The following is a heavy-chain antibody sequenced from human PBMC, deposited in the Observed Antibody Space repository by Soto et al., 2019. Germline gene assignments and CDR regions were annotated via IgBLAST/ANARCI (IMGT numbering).Heavy chain of an antibody. Sequence: PSETLSLTCAVSGGSLRGHYWSWIRQSPEKGLEWIGEINHSGFTNYNPTLKSRVTISRGASKNQSSLRLSSMTAADSAVYFCARAAVKLGATLFDSWGQGTLVTVSS. CDR3: ARAAVKLGATLFDS. V-gene: IGHV4-34*01. J-gene: IGHJ4*02. D-gene: IGHD1-26*01. CDR2: INHSGFT. CDR1: GGSLRGHY.